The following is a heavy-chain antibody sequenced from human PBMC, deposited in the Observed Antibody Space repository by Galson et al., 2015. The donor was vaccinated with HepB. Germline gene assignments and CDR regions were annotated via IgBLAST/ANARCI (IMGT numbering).Heavy chain of an antibody. CDR3: FTNSWEQVGY. V-gene: IGHV3-48*01. CDR1: GFTFTTFS. CDR2: ITPSSNGI. Sequence: SLRLSCAASGFTFTTFSMSWVRQAPGKGLEWISYITPSSNGILYADSVRGRFTVSRDNAKNSVYLQMNSLRVEDTAVYFCFTNSWEQVGYWGQGTLVTVSS. D-gene: IGHD1-26*01. J-gene: IGHJ4*02.